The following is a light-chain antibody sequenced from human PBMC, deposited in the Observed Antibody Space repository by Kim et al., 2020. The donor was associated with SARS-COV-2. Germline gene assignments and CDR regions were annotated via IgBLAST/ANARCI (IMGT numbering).Light chain of an antibody. Sequence: DIILTQSPGTLSVSPGERATFSCRASQRLRATYLAWYQQKSGQPPRLLIHGASTRATGIPDRFSGSDSGTDFILTISRLEPEDSAVYFCQQYDSPAITFGQGTRLEIK. CDR3: QQYDSPAIT. CDR2: GAS. V-gene: IGKV3-20*01. CDR1: QRLRATY. J-gene: IGKJ5*01.